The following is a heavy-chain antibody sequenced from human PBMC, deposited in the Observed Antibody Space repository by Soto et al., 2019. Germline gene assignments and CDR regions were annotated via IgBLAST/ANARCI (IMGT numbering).Heavy chain of an antibody. D-gene: IGHD2-15*01. Sequence: EVQLLESGGGLVQPGGSLRLSCAASGFTFTNYAMNWVRHSPGKGLEWVASVIGTGIDTYHAASVKGRFTISRDNSRNKMYLEMNRLRAEETAMYHCAKGTRGQCIWAHCYAFDFWGQGILVTVS. J-gene: IGHJ4*02. V-gene: IGHV3-23*01. CDR3: AKGTRGQCIWAHCYAFDF. CDR1: GFTFTNYA. CDR2: VIGTGIDT.